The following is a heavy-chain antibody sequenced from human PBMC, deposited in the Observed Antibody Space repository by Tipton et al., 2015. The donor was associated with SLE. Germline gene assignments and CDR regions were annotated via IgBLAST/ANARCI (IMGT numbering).Heavy chain of an antibody. CDR1: GGSISRGSYY. V-gene: IGHV4-61*09. Sequence: TLALTCTVSGGSISRGSYYWNWIRQPAGKGLEWIGHIYTTGSTNYNPSLKSRVTISVDTSKNHFSLNLSSVTAADTAVYYCARRTYYSKPRYYYMDVWGKGTTVTVSS. J-gene: IGHJ6*03. CDR2: IYTTGST. D-gene: IGHD4-11*01. CDR3: ARRTYYSKPRYYYMDV.